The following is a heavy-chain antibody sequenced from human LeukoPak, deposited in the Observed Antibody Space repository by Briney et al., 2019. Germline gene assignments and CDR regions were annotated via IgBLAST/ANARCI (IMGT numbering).Heavy chain of an antibody. V-gene: IGHV3-21*01. CDR1: GFTFSSYS. CDR3: ARDGAYCSSTSCFRVYYYYGMDV. Sequence: GGPLRLSCAASGFTFSSYSMNWVRQAPGKGVEWVSSISSSSSYIYYADSVKGRFTISRDNAKNSLYLQMNSLRAEDTAVYYCARDGAYCSSTSCFRVYYYYGMDVWGKGTTVTVSS. D-gene: IGHD2-2*01. J-gene: IGHJ6*04. CDR2: ISSSSSYI.